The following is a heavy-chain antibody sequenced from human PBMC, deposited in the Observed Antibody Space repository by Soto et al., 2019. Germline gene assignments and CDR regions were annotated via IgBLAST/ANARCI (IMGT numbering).Heavy chain of an antibody. Sequence: PGGSLRLSCAAAGFTFSSYEMNWVRQAPGKGLEWVSYSSSSGSTIYHADSVKGRFTISRDNAKNSLYLQMNSLRAEDTAVYYCARVGRMATMRFFDYWGQGTLVTVSS. CDR3: ARVGRMATMRFFDY. CDR1: GFTFSSYE. V-gene: IGHV3-48*03. D-gene: IGHD5-12*01. J-gene: IGHJ4*02. CDR2: SSSSGSTI.